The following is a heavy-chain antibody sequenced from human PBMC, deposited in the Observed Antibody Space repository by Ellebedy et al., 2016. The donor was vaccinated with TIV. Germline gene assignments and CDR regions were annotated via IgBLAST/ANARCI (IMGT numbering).Heavy chain of an antibody. J-gene: IGHJ4*02. Sequence: GESLKISCAASGFTFSDYYMSWIRPAPGKGLEWLSYISNSGGTTYYADSVKGRFTISRDNAKNSLYLQMNSLRAEDTAVYYCARNRPGHQYDYWGQGSLVTVSS. CDR1: GFTFSDYY. V-gene: IGHV3-11*01. D-gene: IGHD7-27*01. CDR2: ISNSGGTT. CDR3: ARNRPGHQYDY.